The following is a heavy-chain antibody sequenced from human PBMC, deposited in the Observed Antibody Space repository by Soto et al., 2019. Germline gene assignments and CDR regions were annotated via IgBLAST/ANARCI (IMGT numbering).Heavy chain of an antibody. V-gene: IGHV3-23*04. CDR3: AKAVYYGSGSYYNPPFDY. CDR2: ISGSGGST. Sequence: VQLVESGGGVVQPGRSLRLSCAASGFTFSSYAMSWVRQAPGKGLEWVSAISGSGGSTYYADSVKGRFTISRDNSKNPLYLQMNSLRAEDTAVYYCAKAVYYGSGSYYNPPFDYWGQGTLVTVSS. D-gene: IGHD3-10*01. CDR1: GFTFSSYA. J-gene: IGHJ4*02.